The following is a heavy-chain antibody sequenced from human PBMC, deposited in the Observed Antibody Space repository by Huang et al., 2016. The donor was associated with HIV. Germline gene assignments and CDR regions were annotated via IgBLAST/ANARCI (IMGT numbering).Heavy chain of an antibody. V-gene: IGHV3-74*01. D-gene: IGHD3-22*01. Sequence: EVQLVESGGGLVQPGGYLRLYCAASGFGISSYWMQWVRQAPGKGLVGVSRINSDGTITSYADSVKGRFTISRDNAKNTLYLLMNSLRAEDTAVYYCARDPRIQSWLNFFDYWGQGTLVSVSS. CDR2: INSDGTIT. CDR3: ARDPRIQSWLNFFDY. J-gene: IGHJ4*02. CDR1: GFGISSYW.